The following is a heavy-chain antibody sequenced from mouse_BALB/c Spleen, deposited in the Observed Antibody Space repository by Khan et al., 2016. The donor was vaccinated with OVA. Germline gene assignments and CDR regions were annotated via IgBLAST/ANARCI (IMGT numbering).Heavy chain of an antibody. CDR2: INPHIGET. V-gene: IGHV1-20*02. D-gene: IGHD1-1*01. Sequence: EVQLQESGPELEKPGASVKISCKASGYSFTGYFMNWVMQSHGKSLEWIGRINPHIGETLYNQKFKGKATLTVDESSRTAPMELRSLASEDSAVYNCARKNGSDFDYWGQGTTLTVSS. J-gene: IGHJ2*01. CDR3: ARKNGSDFDY. CDR1: GYSFTGYF.